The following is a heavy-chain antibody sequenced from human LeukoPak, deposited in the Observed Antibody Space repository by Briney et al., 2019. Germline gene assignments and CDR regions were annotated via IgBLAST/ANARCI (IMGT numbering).Heavy chain of an antibody. CDR3: ARGGSSGRYGGYYYYYMDV. V-gene: IGHV1-8*03. J-gene: IGHJ6*03. D-gene: IGHD6-19*01. CDR2: MNPNSGNT. Sequence: GASVKVSCKASGYTFTSYDINWVRQATGQGLEWMGWMNPNSGNTGYAQKFQGRVTITRNTSISTAYMELSSLRSEDTAVYYCARGGSSGRYGGYYYYYMDVWGKGTTVTVSS. CDR1: GYTFTSYD.